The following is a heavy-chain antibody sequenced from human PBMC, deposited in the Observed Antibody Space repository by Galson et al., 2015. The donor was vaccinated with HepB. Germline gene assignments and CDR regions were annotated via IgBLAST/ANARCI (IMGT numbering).Heavy chain of an antibody. Sequence: SLRLSCAASGFTFSSYWMSWVRQAPGKGLEWVANIKQDGSEKYYVDSVKGRFTISRDNAKNSLYLQMNSLRAEDTAVYYCARVLAGDYIWGSYRYNAFDIWGQGTMVTVSS. J-gene: IGHJ3*02. D-gene: IGHD3-16*02. CDR2: IKQDGSEK. V-gene: IGHV3-7*01. CDR3: ARVLAGDYIWGSYRYNAFDI. CDR1: GFTFSSYW.